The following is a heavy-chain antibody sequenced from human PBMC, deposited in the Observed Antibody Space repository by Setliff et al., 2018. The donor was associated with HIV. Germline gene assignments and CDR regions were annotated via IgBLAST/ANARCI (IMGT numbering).Heavy chain of an antibody. V-gene: IGHV3-21*04. CDR1: GFTFSLFA. CDR2: ISSGRIYT. J-gene: IGHJ4*03. Sequence: PGGSLRLSCSASGFTFSLFAMHWFRQAPGKGLEWISFISSGRIYTNYADSVKGRFTISRDDAKNSLYLEMNSLRVEDTAVYYCARVGLWSHYSPDYWGQGTTVTVSS. D-gene: IGHD3-3*01. CDR3: ARVGLWSHYSPDY.